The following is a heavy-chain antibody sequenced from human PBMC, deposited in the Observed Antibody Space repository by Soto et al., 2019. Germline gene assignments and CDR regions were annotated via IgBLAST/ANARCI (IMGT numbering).Heavy chain of an antibody. J-gene: IGHJ4*02. CDR2: ISGSGSAT. D-gene: IGHD1-7*01. V-gene: IGHV3-23*01. Sequence: GGSLRLSCAASGFSFSTYAMGWVRQAPGKGLEWVSAISGSGSATYYADPVKGRFTISRDNSKDTLYLQMNSLRAGDTAVYYCAKDIKGTGTNVIYHSWGQGSLVTVSS. CDR1: GFSFSTYA. CDR3: AKDIKGTGTNVIYHS.